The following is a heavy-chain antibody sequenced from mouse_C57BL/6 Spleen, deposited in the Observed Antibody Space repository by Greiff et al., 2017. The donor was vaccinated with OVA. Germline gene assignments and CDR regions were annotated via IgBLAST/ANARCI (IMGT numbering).Heavy chain of an antibody. V-gene: IGHV1-82*01. D-gene: IGHD3-2*02. CDR1: GYAFSSSW. CDR3: ARASDSSGVGFDY. J-gene: IGHJ2*01. Sequence: VQLQQSGPELVKPGASVKISCKASGYAFSSSWMNWVKQRPGKGLEWIGRIYPGDGDTNYNGKFKGKATLTADKSSSTAYMQLSSLTSEDAAVYFCARASDSSGVGFDYWGQGTTLTVSA. CDR2: IYPGDGDT.